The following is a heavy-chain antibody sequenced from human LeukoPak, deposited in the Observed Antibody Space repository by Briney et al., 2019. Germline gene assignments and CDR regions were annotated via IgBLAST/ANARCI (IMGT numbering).Heavy chain of an antibody. J-gene: IGHJ4*02. V-gene: IGHV1-46*01. CDR2: INPNSGGT. CDR1: GYTFTGYY. CDR3: ARDTTGGNVLRYFDWSSGFDY. D-gene: IGHD3-9*01. Sequence: ASVKVSCKASGYTFTGYYIHWLRQAPGQGLEWMGFINPNSGGTNYAQKFQGRVTMTRDTSTSTVYMELSSLRSEDTAVYYCARDTTGGNVLRYFDWSSGFDYWGQGTLVTVSS.